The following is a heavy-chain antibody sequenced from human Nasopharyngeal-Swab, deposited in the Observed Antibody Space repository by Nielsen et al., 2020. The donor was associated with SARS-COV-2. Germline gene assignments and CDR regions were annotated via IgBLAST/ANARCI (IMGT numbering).Heavy chain of an antibody. CDR1: GFTFSSYA. D-gene: IGHD6-19*01. CDR3: AKLVGAVAGHFDY. Sequence: GGSLKISCAASGFTFSSYAMSWVRQAPGKGLEWVSAISGSGGSTYYADSVKGRFTISRDNSKNTLYLQMNSLRAEDTAVYYCAKLVGAVAGHFDYWGQGTLVTVSS. V-gene: IGHV3-23*01. CDR2: ISGSGGST. J-gene: IGHJ4*02.